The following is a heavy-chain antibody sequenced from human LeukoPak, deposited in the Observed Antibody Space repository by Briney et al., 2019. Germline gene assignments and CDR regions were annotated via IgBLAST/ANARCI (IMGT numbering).Heavy chain of an antibody. J-gene: IGHJ3*02. Sequence: GRSLRLSCAASGFTFSIYWMHWARQVPGKGLVWVSHINSDVSGTSYADSVKGRFTISRDNAKNTLYLQMNSLRAEDTAVYYCARAGVGGAFDIWGQGTMVTVSS. CDR3: ARAGVGGAFDI. CDR2: INSDVSGT. CDR1: GFTFSIYW. V-gene: IGHV3-74*01. D-gene: IGHD3-16*01.